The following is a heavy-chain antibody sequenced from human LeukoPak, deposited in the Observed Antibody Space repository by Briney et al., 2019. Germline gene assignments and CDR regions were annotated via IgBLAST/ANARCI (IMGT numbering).Heavy chain of an antibody. D-gene: IGHD3-16*01. J-gene: IGHJ1*01. CDR2: ISNHGTT. V-gene: IGHV3-53*01. Sequence: GGSLRPSWAASGFSVSTNYRIWVRQAPGMGRECVSVISNHGTTYYADPVKGRFSISRDNSKNTVFLQMNSLRAEDTAVYYCAKDDAWGRYKHWGQGTLVTVSS. CDR3: AKDDAWGRYKH. CDR1: GFSVSTNY.